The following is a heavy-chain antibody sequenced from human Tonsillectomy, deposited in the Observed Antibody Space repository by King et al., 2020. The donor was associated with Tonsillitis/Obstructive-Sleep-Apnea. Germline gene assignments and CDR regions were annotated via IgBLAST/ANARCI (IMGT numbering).Heavy chain of an antibody. CDR3: TRDFCSSTSCYSEY. J-gene: IGHJ4*02. Sequence: QLQESGPGLVKPSETLSLTCTVSGGSVSSGSYYWSWIRQPPGKGLEWIGYIYYSGSTNYIPSLKSRVTISVDTSKNQFSLKLSSVTAADTAVYYCTRDFCSSTSCYSEYWGQGTLVTVSS. CDR1: GGSVSSGSYY. D-gene: IGHD2-2*02. V-gene: IGHV4-61*01. CDR2: IYYSGST.